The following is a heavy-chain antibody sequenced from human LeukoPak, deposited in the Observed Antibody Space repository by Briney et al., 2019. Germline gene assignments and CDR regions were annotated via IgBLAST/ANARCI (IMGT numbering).Heavy chain of an antibody. V-gene: IGHV1-69*13. J-gene: IGHJ4*02. CDR2: IIPIFGTA. CDR1: GGTFSSYA. D-gene: IGHD6-13*01. Sequence: SVKVSCKASGGTFSSYAVSWVRQAPGQGLEWMGGIIPIFGTANYAQKFQGRVTITADESTSTAYMELSSLRSEDTAVYYCARVVAAAGKELDYWGQGTLVTVSS. CDR3: ARVVAAAGKELDY.